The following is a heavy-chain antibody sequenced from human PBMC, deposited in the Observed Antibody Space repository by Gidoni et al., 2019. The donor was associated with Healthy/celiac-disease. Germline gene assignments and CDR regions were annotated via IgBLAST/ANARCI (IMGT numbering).Heavy chain of an antibody. Sequence: EVQLVQSGAGVKQPGESLRISCQGSGYSFHSYWSSWVRQMPGKGLEWMGRIDHSDTYTNYSPSFQGHVTISADKSISTDYLQWSSLKASDTAMYYCSIVVVVAATPRGYFDLWGRGTLVTVSS. CDR3: SIVVVVAATPRGYFDL. CDR2: IDHSDTYT. D-gene: IGHD2-15*01. V-gene: IGHV5-10-1*03. CDR1: GYSFHSYW. J-gene: IGHJ2*01.